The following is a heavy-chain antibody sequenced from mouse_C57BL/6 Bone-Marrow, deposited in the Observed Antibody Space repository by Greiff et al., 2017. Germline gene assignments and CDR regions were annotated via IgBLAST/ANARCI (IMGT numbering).Heavy chain of an antibody. D-gene: IGHD1-1*01. CDR3: ANYCGSSYGYFDV. CDR2: IYPRSGNT. Sequence: VQLQESGAELARPGASVKLSCKASGYTFTSYGISWVKQRTGQGLEWIGEIYPRSGNTYYSEKFKGKATLTADKSSSTAYMELRSLTSEDSAVYFCANYCGSSYGYFDVWGTGTTVTVSA. J-gene: IGHJ1*03. CDR1: GYTFTSYG. V-gene: IGHV1-81*01.